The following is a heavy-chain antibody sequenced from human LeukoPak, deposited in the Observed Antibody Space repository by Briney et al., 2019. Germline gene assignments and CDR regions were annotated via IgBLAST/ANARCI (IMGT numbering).Heavy chain of an antibody. D-gene: IGHD2-2*01. V-gene: IGHV3-21*01. J-gene: IGHJ5*02. Sequence: GGSLRLSCAASGFTLSNYDMNRVRQAPGKGLEWVSSISTSSRYIYYKDSVRGRFTISRDDAKNSLYLEMNSLRAEDTAVYYCARADCSSSTCYLRRSWFDPWGQGTLVTVSS. CDR1: GFTLSNYD. CDR2: ISTSSRYI. CDR3: ARADCSSSTCYLRRSWFDP.